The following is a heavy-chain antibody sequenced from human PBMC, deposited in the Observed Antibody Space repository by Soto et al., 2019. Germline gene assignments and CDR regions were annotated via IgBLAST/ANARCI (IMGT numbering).Heavy chain of an antibody. J-gene: IGHJ3*02. CDR1: GYTFTSYD. D-gene: IGHD3-16*02. Sequence: VASVKVSCKASGYTFTSYDINWVRQATGQGLEWMGWMNPNSGNTGYAQKFQGRVTMTRNTSISTAYMELSSLRSEDTAVYYCARVGYDYVWGSYRSDAFDIWGQGTMVTVSS. CDR3: ARVGYDYVWGSYRSDAFDI. V-gene: IGHV1-8*01. CDR2: MNPNSGNT.